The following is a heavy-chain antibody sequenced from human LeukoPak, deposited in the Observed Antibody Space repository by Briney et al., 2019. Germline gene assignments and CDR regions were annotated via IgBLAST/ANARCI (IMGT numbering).Heavy chain of an antibody. Sequence: ASVKVSCKASGYTFTSYDINWVRQATGQGLEWMGWMNPNSGNTGYAQKFQGRVTITRNTSISTAYMELSSLRSEDTAVYYCARPRGYSGYDGGWFDPWGQGTLVTVSS. CDR1: GYTFTSYD. D-gene: IGHD5-12*01. CDR3: ARPRGYSGYDGGWFDP. V-gene: IGHV1-8*03. J-gene: IGHJ5*02. CDR2: MNPNSGNT.